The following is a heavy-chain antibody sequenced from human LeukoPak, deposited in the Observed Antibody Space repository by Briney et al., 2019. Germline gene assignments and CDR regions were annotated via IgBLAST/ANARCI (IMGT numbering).Heavy chain of an antibody. CDR3: ARDHTIYYDFWSAPVNWFDP. CDR1: GGTFSSYA. CDR2: IIPIFGTA. J-gene: IGHJ5*02. D-gene: IGHD3-3*01. V-gene: IGHV1-69*05. Sequence: SVKVSCKASGGTFSSYAISWVRQAPGQGLEWMGGIIPIFGTANYAQKFQGRVTITTDESTSTAYMELSSLRSEDTAVYYCARDHTIYYDFWSAPVNWFDPWGQGTLVTVSS.